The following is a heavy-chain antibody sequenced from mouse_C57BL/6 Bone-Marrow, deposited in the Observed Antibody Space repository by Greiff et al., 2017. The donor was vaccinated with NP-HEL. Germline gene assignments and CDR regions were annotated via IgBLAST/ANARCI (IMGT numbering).Heavy chain of an antibody. D-gene: IGHD2-4*01. CDR2: IWSGGST. CDR1: GFSLTSYG. V-gene: IGHV2-2*01. J-gene: IGHJ1*03. CDR3: ARMGIYYDYDWYFDV. Sequence: VQLKESGPGLVQPSQSLSITCTVSGFSLTSYGVHWVRQSPGKGLEWLGVIWSGGSTDYNAAFISRLSISKDNSKSQVFFKMNSLQADDTAIYYCARMGIYYDYDWYFDVWGTGTTVTVSS.